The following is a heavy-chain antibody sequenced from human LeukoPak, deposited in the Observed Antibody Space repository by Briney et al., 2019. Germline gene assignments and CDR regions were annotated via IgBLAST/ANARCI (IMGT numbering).Heavy chain of an antibody. Sequence: GASVKVSCKASGGTFSSYAISWVRQAPGQGLEWMGGIIPIFGTANYAQKFQGRVTITADRSTSTAYMELSSLRSEDTAVYYCARERGTHYDYVWGSYRPANGYFDYWGQGTLVTVSS. CDR3: ARERGTHYDYVWGSYRPANGYFDY. CDR1: GGTFSSYA. V-gene: IGHV1-69*06. J-gene: IGHJ4*02. D-gene: IGHD3-16*02. CDR2: IIPIFGTA.